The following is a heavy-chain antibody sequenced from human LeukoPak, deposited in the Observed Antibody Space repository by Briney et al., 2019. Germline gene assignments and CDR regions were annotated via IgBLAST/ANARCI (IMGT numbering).Heavy chain of an antibody. CDR2: IYTSGSP. V-gene: IGHV4-4*07. Sequence: SETLSLTCTVSGGSISSYYWSWVRQPAGKGREWVGRIYTSGSPNFNPSLKSRVPMSVDPSKNQFSLKLSSVTAADTAVYYCARVFGGDYYDSMDYWGQGTLVTVSS. CDR3: ARVFGGDYYDSMDY. D-gene: IGHD3-22*01. J-gene: IGHJ4*02. CDR1: GGSISSYY.